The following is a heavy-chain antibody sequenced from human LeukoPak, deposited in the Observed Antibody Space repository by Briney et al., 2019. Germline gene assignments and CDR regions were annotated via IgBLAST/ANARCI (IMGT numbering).Heavy chain of an antibody. CDR1: GYTFTSYY. CDR2: INPSGGST. V-gene: IGHV1-46*01. Sequence: ASVKVSCKASGYTFTSYYMHWVRQAPGQGLEWMGIINPSGGSTSYAQKFQGRVTMTRDTSTSTVYMELSGLRSEDTAVYYCATCVRGTTDFDYWGQGTLVTVSS. D-gene: IGHD1-1*01. CDR3: ATCVRGTTDFDY. J-gene: IGHJ4*02.